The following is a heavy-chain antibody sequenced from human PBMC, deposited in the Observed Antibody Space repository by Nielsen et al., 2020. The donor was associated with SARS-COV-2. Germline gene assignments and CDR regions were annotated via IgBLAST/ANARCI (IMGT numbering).Heavy chain of an antibody. CDR1: GFTSSSYA. CDR2: INTDGTRT. V-gene: IGHV3-74*01. CDR3: VRVRDDGFYYDTGPFDN. J-gene: IGHJ4*02. D-gene: IGHD3-22*01. Sequence: GESLKISCAASGFTSSSYAMGWVRQAPGKGLAWVSHINTDGTRTTYADSVKGRFTTSKDNTRNTLYLQMNSLRAEDTAVYYCVRVRDDGFYYDTGPFDNWGQGSLVTVSS.